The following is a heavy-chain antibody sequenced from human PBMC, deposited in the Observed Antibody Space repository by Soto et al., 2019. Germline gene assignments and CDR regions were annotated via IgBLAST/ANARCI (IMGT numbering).Heavy chain of an antibody. CDR2: INPNSGGT. D-gene: IGHD3-10*01. CDR1: GYTFTGYY. Sequence: ASVKVSCKASGYTFTGYYMHWVRQAPGQGLEWMGWINPNSGGTNYAQKFQGWVTMTRDTSISTAYMELSRLRSDDTAVYYCARDLWFGELSLDYWGQGTLVTVSS. J-gene: IGHJ4*02. V-gene: IGHV1-2*04. CDR3: ARDLWFGELSLDY.